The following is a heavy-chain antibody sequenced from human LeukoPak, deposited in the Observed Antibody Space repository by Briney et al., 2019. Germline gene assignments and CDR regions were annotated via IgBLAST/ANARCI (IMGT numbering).Heavy chain of an antibody. CDR2: IYYSGNT. D-gene: IGHD6-6*01. CDR3: ARVMAARREDLNWFDP. V-gene: IGHV4-39*07. J-gene: IGHJ5*02. CDR1: GGSISSSGSY. Sequence: SETLSLTCTVSGGSISSSGSYWGWIRQPPGKGLEWIGSIYYSGNTYNPSLKSRVTISVDTSKNQFSLNLTSVNAADTAVYYCARVMAARREDLNWFDPWGQGTLVTISS.